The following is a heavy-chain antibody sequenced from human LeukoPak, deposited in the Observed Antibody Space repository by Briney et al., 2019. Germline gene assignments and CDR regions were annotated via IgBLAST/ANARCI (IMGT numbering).Heavy chain of an antibody. Sequence: GGSLRLACAASAFTFSDYCMCWVRQAPAQGLEWVASIKGDASENYYVDSVKGRFTISRDNAKNSLYLQMNSLRAEDTAMYYCARLRGGDGSVFRPFDYRGQGTLVTVSS. CDR1: AFTFSDYC. J-gene: IGHJ4*02. CDR3: ARLRGGDGSVFRPFDY. D-gene: IGHD3-22*01. CDR2: IKGDASEN. V-gene: IGHV3-7*01.